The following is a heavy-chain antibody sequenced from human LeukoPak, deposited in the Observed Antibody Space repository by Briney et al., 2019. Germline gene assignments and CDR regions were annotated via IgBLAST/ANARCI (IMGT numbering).Heavy chain of an antibody. CDR1: GFTFSSYW. J-gene: IGHJ1*01. CDR3: AKDDSTTWYYGYFQH. CDR2: IKQDGSEK. Sequence: GGSLRLSCAASGFTFSSYWMSWVRQAPGKGLEWVANIKQDGSEKYYVDSMKGRFTISRDNSKNTLYLQMNSLRAEDTAVYYCAKDDSTTWYYGYFQHWGQGTLVTVSS. D-gene: IGHD1-7*01. V-gene: IGHV3-7*01.